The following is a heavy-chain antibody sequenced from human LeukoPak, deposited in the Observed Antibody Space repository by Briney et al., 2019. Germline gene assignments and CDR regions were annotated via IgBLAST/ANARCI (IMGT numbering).Heavy chain of an antibody. D-gene: IGHD3-22*01. CDR1: GGSFSGYY. Sequence: WETLSLTCAVYGGSFSGYYRRWVRQPPGKGLEWLGEINHSRSTNYKQSLKSRVTISEDTSKNQFSLKLTSVTAEDTAVYFCARAASYAYSSGRSPPFDYWGQGTLVTVSS. CDR2: INHSRST. CDR3: ARAASYAYSSGRSPPFDY. V-gene: IGHV4-34*01. J-gene: IGHJ4*02.